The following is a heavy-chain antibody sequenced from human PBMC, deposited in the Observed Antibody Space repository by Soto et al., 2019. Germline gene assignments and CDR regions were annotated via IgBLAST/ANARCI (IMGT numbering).Heavy chain of an antibody. CDR3: ARLGEPDALEV. D-gene: IGHD1-26*01. CDR2: IHYGGTT. J-gene: IGHJ3*01. V-gene: IGHV4-59*01. CDR1: GGSLSSYY. Sequence: QVQLQESGPGLVKPSETLSLTCTVSGGSLSSYYWNWIRQPPGKGLEWIGFIHYGGTTTYNPSLKSRVTISVATSKNHFSLKVISVNTADTAVYYCARLGEPDALEVWGQGTLVTVSS.